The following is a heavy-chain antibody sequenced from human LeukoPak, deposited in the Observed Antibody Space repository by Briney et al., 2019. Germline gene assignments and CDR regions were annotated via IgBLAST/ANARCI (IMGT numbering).Heavy chain of an antibody. Sequence: PGGSLRLSCAASGLTFSSYAMSWVRQAPGKGLEWVSSITGSGVYTQYADSVKGRFTISRDNSKNTLYLQMNSLRAEDTAVYYCTKDPNGDYVGAFDIWGQGTMVTISS. CDR1: GLTFSSYA. CDR2: ITGSGVYT. CDR3: TKDPNGDYVGAFDI. J-gene: IGHJ3*02. D-gene: IGHD4-17*01. V-gene: IGHV3-23*01.